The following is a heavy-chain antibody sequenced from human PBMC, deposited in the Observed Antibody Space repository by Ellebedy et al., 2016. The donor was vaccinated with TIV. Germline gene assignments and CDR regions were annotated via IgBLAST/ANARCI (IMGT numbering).Heavy chain of an antibody. CDR2: INSDGSST. D-gene: IGHD5-12*01. CDR3: ARVATGEWLRSSDY. V-gene: IGHV3-74*01. Sequence: GESLKISXAASGFTFSSYWMHWVRQAPGKGLVWVSRINSDGSSTSYADSVKGRFTISRDNAKNTLYLQMNSLRAEDTAVYYCARVATGEWLRSSDYWGQGTLVTVSS. J-gene: IGHJ4*02. CDR1: GFTFSSYW.